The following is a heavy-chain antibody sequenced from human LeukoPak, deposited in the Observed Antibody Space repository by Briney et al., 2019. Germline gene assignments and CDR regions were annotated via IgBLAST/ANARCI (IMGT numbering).Heavy chain of an antibody. D-gene: IGHD3-9*01. J-gene: IGHJ4*02. CDR1: GFTDSSNY. CDR2: IYSGGST. V-gene: IGHV3-66*01. Sequence: GGSLRLSCAASGFTDSSNYMSWVRQAPGKGLEWVSDIYSGGSTYYADSVKGRFTISRDNSKNTLYLQMNSLRAEDTAVYYCARGTYYDILTGYGPFDYWGQGTLVTVSS. CDR3: ARGTYYDILTGYGPFDY.